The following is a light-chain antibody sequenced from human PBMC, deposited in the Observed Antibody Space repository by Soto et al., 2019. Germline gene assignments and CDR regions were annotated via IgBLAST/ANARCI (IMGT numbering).Light chain of an antibody. CDR1: QRISTN. Sequence: VMTQSPATLSVSPGARATLSCRASQRISTNLAWYQHKPGQPPSLVIYGAATRATGVPARFSGSGSGTQFTLTITSLQSDDFVVYYCQQYNTCTWTFGQGTKVEIK. J-gene: IGKJ1*01. CDR3: QQYNTCTWT. V-gene: IGKV3-15*01. CDR2: GAA.